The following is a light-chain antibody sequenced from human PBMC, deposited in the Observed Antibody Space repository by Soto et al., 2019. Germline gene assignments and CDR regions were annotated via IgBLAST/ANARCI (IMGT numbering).Light chain of an antibody. CDR2: DAS. CDR1: LNVNSY. V-gene: IGKV3-11*01. CDR3: QQRQYWPPIT. Sequence: EAVLTHSPATLSLSPWERATLSVMSSLNVNSYLAWYQQKPGQAPRLLIYDASNRAAGIPARFSGSGSGTDFTLTISSLEPEDFAIYYCQQRQYWPPITFGQGTRLEIK. J-gene: IGKJ5*01.